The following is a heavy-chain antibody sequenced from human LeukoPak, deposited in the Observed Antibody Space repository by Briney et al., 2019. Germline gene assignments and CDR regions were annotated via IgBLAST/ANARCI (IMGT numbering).Heavy chain of an antibody. D-gene: IGHD4-17*01. CDR1: GFTFDDYA. Sequence: PGGSLGLSCAVSGFTFDDYAMHWVRQAPGKGLEWVAGLSWNSAAMAYADSVKGRFTISRDNTKNSLFLQMNSLRAEDTALYYCAKDTVFGDPGGYYFDYWGQGTPVTVSS. CDR2: LSWNSAAM. CDR3: AKDTVFGDPGGYYFDY. J-gene: IGHJ4*02. V-gene: IGHV3-9*01.